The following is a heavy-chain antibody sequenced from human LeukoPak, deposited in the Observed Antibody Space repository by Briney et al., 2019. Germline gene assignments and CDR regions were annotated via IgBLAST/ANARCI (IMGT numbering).Heavy chain of an antibody. Sequence: ASVKVSCKASGYTFTSYDINWVRQATGQVLVWMGWMNPSSGNTGYEQKFQGRITMTRNTSISTAYMELSSLRSEDTAVYYCARGRWLQRKYYFDYWGQGTLVTVSS. CDR2: MNPSSGNT. CDR3: ARGRWLQRKYYFDY. D-gene: IGHD5-24*01. J-gene: IGHJ4*02. V-gene: IGHV1-8*01. CDR1: GYTFTSYD.